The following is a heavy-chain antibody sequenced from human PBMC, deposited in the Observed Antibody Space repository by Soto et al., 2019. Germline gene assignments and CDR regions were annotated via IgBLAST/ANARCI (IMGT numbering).Heavy chain of an antibody. CDR2: IYHTGST. V-gene: IGHV4-30-2*01. CDR3: ARACRGSAWYRRLDQ. D-gene: IGHD6-19*01. CDR1: GASVSSTIYS. Sequence: SETLSLTCAVSGASVSSTIYSWSWIRQPPGQGLEWIGYIYHTGSTFYNPSLESRVTISVDISKNHFSLNLTSVTAADTAVYYCARACRGSAWYRRLDQWGQGTLVTVSS. J-gene: IGHJ4*02.